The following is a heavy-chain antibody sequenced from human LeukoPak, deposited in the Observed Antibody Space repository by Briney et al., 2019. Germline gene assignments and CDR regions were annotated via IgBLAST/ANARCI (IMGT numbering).Heavy chain of an antibody. CDR3: ARVVRDSSGYVPHYFDY. J-gene: IGHJ4*02. Sequence: VASVKVSCKASGGTFSSYAISWVRQAPGQGLEWMGGIIPIFGTANYAQKFQGRVTITTDESTSTAYMELSSLRSEDTAVYYCARVVRDSSGYVPHYFDYWGQGTLVTVPS. CDR1: GGTFSSYA. V-gene: IGHV1-69*05. D-gene: IGHD3-22*01. CDR2: IIPIFGTA.